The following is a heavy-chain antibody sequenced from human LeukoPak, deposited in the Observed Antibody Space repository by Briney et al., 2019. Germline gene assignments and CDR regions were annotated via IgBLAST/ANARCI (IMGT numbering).Heavy chain of an antibody. CDR1: GGSISSYY. D-gene: IGHD3-10*01. CDR3: ARDVYGSGSDTFDY. Sequence: PSETLSLTCTVSGGSISSYYWSWIRQPPGKGLEWIGEINHSGSTNYNPSLKSRVTISVDTSKNQFSLKLSSVTAADTAVYYCARDVYGSGSDTFDYWGQGTLVTVSS. CDR2: INHSGST. V-gene: IGHV4-34*01. J-gene: IGHJ4*02.